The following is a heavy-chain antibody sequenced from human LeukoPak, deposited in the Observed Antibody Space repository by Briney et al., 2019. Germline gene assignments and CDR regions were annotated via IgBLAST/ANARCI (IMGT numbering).Heavy chain of an antibody. CDR1: GGSISSGDYY. J-gene: IGHJ4*02. CDR2: IYYSGST. Sequence: SQTLSLTCTVSGGSISSGDYYWSWIRQPPGKGLEWIGYIYYSGSTYYNPSLKSRVTISVDTSKNQSSLKLSSVTAADTAVYYCARRPYDSSGYYFHYFDYWGQGTLVTVSS. CDR3: ARRPYDSSGYYFHYFDY. V-gene: IGHV4-30-4*08. D-gene: IGHD3-22*01.